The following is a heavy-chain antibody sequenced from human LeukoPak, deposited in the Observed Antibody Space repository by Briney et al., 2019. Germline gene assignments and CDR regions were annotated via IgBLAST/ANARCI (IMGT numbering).Heavy chain of an antibody. CDR2: IYYSGRT. D-gene: IGHD3-22*01. V-gene: IGHV4-39*07. CDR1: GGSISSSSYY. J-gene: IGHJ5*02. Sequence: SETLSLTCTVSGGSISSSSYYWGWIRQPPGKGLEWIGSIYYSGRTCYSPSLKSRVTISVDTSKNQFSLKLSSVTAADTAVYYCARQKIEVFNWFDLWGQGTLVTVSS. CDR3: ARQKIEVFNWFDL.